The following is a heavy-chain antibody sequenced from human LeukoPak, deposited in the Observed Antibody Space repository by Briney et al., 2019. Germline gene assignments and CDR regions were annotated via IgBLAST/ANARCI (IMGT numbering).Heavy chain of an antibody. D-gene: IGHD2-21*02. CDR2: IHYSGST. CDR3: ARGFSCGGDCYAPDAFDI. V-gene: IGHV4-59*01. Sequence: SETLSLTCTVSGGSISSYYWNWIRQPPGKGLEWIGYIHYSGSTNYNPSLKSRVTISVDTSKNQFSLKLSSVTAADTAVYYCARGFSCGGDCYAPDAFDIWGQGTMVTVSS. CDR1: GGSISSYY. J-gene: IGHJ3*02.